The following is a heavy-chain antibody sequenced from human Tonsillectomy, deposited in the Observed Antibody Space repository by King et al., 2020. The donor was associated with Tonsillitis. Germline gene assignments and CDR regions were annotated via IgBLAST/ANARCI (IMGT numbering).Heavy chain of an antibody. D-gene: IGHD3-9*01. CDR1: GFTFSGSA. J-gene: IGHJ4*02. CDR2: IRTKADSFAT. CDR3: TRTNYGILTGFYVGRD. Sequence: EVQLVESGGGLVQPGGSLKLSCAASGFTFSGSAMHWVRQASGKGLEWVGRIRTKADSFATGYAASVKGRFTISRHDSKNTAYLHMNSLETEDTAVYYCTRTNYGILTGFYVGRDWGQGTLVTVSS. V-gene: IGHV3-73*02.